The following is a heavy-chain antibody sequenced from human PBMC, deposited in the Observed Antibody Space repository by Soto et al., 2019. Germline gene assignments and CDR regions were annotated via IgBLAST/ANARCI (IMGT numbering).Heavy chain of an antibody. Sequence: PSQTLSLTCAISGDSVSSNSAAWNWIRQSPSRGLEWLGRTYYRPKWYNDYAVSVKSRITINPDTSKNQFSLQLNSVTPEDTAVYYCARDKGWEGSSGWSYYYYYMDVWGKGTTVTVSS. V-gene: IGHV6-1*01. CDR1: GDSVSSNSAA. CDR2: TYYRPKWYN. J-gene: IGHJ6*03. CDR3: ARDKGWEGSSGWSYYYYYMDV. D-gene: IGHD6-19*01.